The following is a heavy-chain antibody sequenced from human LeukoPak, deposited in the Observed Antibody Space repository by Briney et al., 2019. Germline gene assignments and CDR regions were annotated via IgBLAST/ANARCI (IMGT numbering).Heavy chain of an antibody. D-gene: IGHD3-22*01. CDR3: ARVGTYYYDSSGYYLLS. CDR2: INPTTGST. V-gene: IGHV1-46*01. J-gene: IGHJ4*02. CDR1: GYTFSSYY. Sequence: ASVKVSCKASGYTFSSYYMHWVRQAPGQGLEWMGVINPTTGSTIYAQNFQGKVTMTRDMSTSTVYMELSSLRSEDTAVYYCARVGTYYYDSSGYYLLSWGQGTLVTVSS.